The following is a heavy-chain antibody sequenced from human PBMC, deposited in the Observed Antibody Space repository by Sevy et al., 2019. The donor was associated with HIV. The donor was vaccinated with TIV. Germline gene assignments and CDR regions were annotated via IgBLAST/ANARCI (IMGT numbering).Heavy chain of an antibody. CDR1: GFTFSSYG. CDR3: AKGRREDIVVIVAATPNHGDAFDI. CDR2: IRYDGSNK. D-gene: IGHD2-2*02. V-gene: IGHV3-30*02. J-gene: IGHJ3*02. Sequence: GGSLRLSCAASGFTFSSYGMHWVRQAPGKGLEWVAFIRYDGSNKYYADSVKGRLTISRDNSKNTLYLQMNSLRAEDTAVYYCAKGRREDIVVIVAATPNHGDAFDIWGQGTMVTVSS.